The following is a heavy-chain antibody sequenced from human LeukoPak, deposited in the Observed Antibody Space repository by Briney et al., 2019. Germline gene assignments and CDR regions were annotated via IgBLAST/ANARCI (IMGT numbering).Heavy chain of an antibody. CDR2: IYYSGST. Sequence: SETLSLTCTVSGGSISSYYWSWIRQPPGKGLEWIGYIYYSGSTNYNPSLKSRVTISVDTSKNQFSLKLSSVTAADTAVYYCARLVRDSGILTGYYFDYWGQGTLVTVSS. V-gene: IGHV4-59*08. CDR3: ARLVRDSGILTGYYFDY. CDR1: GGSISSYY. J-gene: IGHJ4*02. D-gene: IGHD3-9*01.